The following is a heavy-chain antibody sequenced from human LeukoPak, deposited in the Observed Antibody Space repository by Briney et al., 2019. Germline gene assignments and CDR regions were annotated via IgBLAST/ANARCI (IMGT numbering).Heavy chain of an antibody. J-gene: IGHJ4*02. V-gene: IGHV3-7*01. CDR2: IKQDGSEK. Sequence: PGRSLRLSCAASGFTFSSYGMHWVRQAPGKGLEWVANIKQDGSEKYYVDSVKGRFTISRDNAKNSLYLQMNSLRAEDTAVYYCAREAGTGDYWGQGILVTVSS. CDR3: AREAGTGDY. CDR1: GFTFSSYG. D-gene: IGHD6-19*01.